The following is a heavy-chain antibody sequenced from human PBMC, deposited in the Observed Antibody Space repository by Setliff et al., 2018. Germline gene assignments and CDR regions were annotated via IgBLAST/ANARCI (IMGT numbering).Heavy chain of an antibody. Sequence: GASVKVSCKTSGNTFISYGISWLRQAPGQGLEWMGWIGIHSENTNYAQSFQGRVTMTADTSTNTAYMELKSLRSDDTAVYYCARGAPGRYCSGGSCSYFDYWGQGILVTVSS. J-gene: IGHJ4*02. D-gene: IGHD2-15*01. CDR1: GNTFISYG. CDR2: IGIHSENT. V-gene: IGHV1-18*01. CDR3: ARGAPGRYCSGGSCSYFDY.